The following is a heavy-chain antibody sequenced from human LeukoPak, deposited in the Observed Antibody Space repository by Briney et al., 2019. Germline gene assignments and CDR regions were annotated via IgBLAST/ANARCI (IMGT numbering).Heavy chain of an antibody. CDR1: GGSISSSGYY. CDR2: MSYSGST. V-gene: IGHV4-30-4*01. J-gene: IGHJ6*04. D-gene: IGHD6-13*01. CDR3: ASAPISGAGFSFYFYGMDV. Sequence: SQTLSLTCSVSGGSISSSGYYWNWIRQPPGRGLEWIGSMSYSGSTFYSPSLKSRVSMSLDKSKSQFSLRVSSARAADTAVYYCASAPISGAGFSFYFYGMDVWGKGTTVTVSS.